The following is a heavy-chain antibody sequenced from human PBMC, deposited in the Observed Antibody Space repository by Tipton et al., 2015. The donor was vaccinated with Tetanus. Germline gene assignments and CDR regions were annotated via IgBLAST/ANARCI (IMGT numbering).Heavy chain of an antibody. CDR2: ISHSGRT. V-gene: IGHV4-30-2*01. CDR3: ARGGGKTMCRGGECVHSYYYQGMDV. D-gene: IGHD3-10*01. Sequence: TLSLTCAVSGGSVSNGGYSWSWIRQPPGKGLECIGYISHSGRTYYNPSLNSRVTISLDRSKNQFSLKLTSVTAADTAVYYCARGGGKTMCRGGECVHSYYYQGMDVWGQGTTVTVSS. J-gene: IGHJ6*02. CDR1: GGSVSNGGYS.